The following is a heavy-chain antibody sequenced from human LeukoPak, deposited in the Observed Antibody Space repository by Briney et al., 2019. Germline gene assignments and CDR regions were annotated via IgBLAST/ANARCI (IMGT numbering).Heavy chain of an antibody. Sequence: ASVKVSCKASGGTFSSYAISWVRQAPGQGLEWMGRIIPILGIANYAQKFQGRVTITADKSTSTAYMELSSLRSEDTAAYYCASSMITFGGVPYYFDYWGQGTLVTVSS. J-gene: IGHJ4*02. V-gene: IGHV1-69*04. CDR2: IIPILGIA. D-gene: IGHD3-16*01. CDR3: ASSMITFGGVPYYFDY. CDR1: GGTFSSYA.